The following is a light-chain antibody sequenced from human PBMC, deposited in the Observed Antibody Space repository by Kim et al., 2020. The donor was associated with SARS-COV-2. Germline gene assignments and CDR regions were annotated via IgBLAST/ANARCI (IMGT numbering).Light chain of an antibody. CDR3: QQYDCYPRVT. J-gene: IGKJ2*01. Sequence: DIQMTQSPSTLSASVGDRVTITCRASQSVGNWLAWYQQKPGKAPKLLIYSASNLESGVPARFSGSGFGTEFTLTISSVQPDDSATYYCQQYDCYPRVTCGRGTKLEI. V-gene: IGKV1-5*03. CDR2: SAS. CDR1: QSVGNW.